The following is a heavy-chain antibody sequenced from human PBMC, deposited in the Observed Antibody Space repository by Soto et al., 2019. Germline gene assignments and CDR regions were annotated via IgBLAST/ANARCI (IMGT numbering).Heavy chain of an antibody. CDR3: AHRLAMMDAFDV. D-gene: IGHD3-16*01. Sequence: QITLKKCGPTLVKPTQTLTLTCTFSGFSLTTRGRGVGWIRQPPGKALEWLALFSWGDDKRYSPSLKTRLTISKDTSKNQVVLTMTNMGPEYTATYNCAHRLAMMDAFDVCGQGTVVTVSS. J-gene: IGHJ3*01. CDR2: FSWGDDK. CDR1: GFSLTTRGRG. V-gene: IGHV2-5*02.